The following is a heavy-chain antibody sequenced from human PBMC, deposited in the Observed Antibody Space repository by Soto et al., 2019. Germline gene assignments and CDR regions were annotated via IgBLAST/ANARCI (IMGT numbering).Heavy chain of an antibody. CDR2: IYYSGST. Sequence: SETLCLTCTVSGGSISSSSYYWGWIRQPPGKGLDWIGSIYYSGSTYYNPSLKSRVTISVDTSKNQFSLKLSSVTAADTAVYYCARHPERDRLVVDYYYGMDVWGQGTTVT. V-gene: IGHV4-39*01. CDR3: ARHPERDRLVVDYYYGMDV. D-gene: IGHD2-15*01. J-gene: IGHJ6*02. CDR1: GGSISSSSYY.